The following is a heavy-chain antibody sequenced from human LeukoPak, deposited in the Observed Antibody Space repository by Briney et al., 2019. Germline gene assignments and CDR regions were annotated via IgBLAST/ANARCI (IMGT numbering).Heavy chain of an antibody. D-gene: IGHD3-10*01. CDR2: TSRDGTAI. CDR1: GFTLRNSE. J-gene: IGHJ6*02. Sequence: PGGSLRLSCAGSGFTLRNSELHWVRQAPGKGLDWVSCTSRDGTAIYYADSVKGRFTISRDNAKNSLYLEMNSLRVEDTAVYYCTRGGDVWGQGTTVTVSS. CDR3: TRGGDV. V-gene: IGHV3-48*03.